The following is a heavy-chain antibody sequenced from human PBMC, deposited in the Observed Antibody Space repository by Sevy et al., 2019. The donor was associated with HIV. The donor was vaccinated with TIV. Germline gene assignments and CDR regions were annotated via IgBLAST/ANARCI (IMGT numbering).Heavy chain of an antibody. CDR3: AREFDGGPDY. V-gene: IGHV3-7*01. Sequence: GGSLRLSCGASGFTFSTYWMSWVRQAPGKGQEWVANINQDGSQKYYVDSVKGRFTISKDNAKNSLYLQMSSLRAEDTAVYYCAREFDGGPDYWGQGTLVTVSS. D-gene: IGHD3-9*01. CDR1: GFTFSTYW. CDR2: INQDGSQK. J-gene: IGHJ4*02.